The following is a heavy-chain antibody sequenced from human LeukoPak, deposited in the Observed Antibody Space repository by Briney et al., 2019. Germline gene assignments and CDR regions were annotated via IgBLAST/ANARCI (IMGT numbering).Heavy chain of an antibody. CDR2: IYYSGST. V-gene: IGHV4-39*01. D-gene: IGHD2-15*01. J-gene: IGHJ3*02. CDR3: ARPWYCSGGSCYYAFDI. Sequence: PSETLYLTCTVSGGSISSSRYYWGWIRQPPGKGLEWIGSIYYSGSTYYNPSLKSRVTISVDTSKNQFSLKLSSVTAADTAVYYCARPWYCSGGSCYYAFDIWGQGTMVTVSS. CDR1: GGSISSSRYY.